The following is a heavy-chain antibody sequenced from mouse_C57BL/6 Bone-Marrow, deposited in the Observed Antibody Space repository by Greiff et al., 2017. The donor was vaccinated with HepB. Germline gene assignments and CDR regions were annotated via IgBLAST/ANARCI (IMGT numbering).Heavy chain of an antibody. J-gene: IGHJ2*01. CDR3: ARAPYYYGSSYGYFDY. CDR2: IYPRDGST. D-gene: IGHD1-1*01. V-gene: IGHV1-78*01. Sequence: VQLQQSDAELVKPGASVKISCKVSGYTFTDHTIHWMKQRPEQGLEWIGYIYPRDGSTKYTEKFKGKATLTADKSSSTAYMQLNSLTSEDSAFYCCARAPYYYGSSYGYFDYWGQGTTLTVSS. CDR1: GYTFTDHT.